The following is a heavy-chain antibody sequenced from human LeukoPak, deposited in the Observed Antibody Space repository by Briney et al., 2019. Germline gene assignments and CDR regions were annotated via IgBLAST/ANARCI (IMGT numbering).Heavy chain of an antibody. CDR3: AKGARQLVLFNWFDP. CDR1: GFTFSSYA. Sequence: GGSLRLSCAASGFTFSSYAMSWVRQAPGKGLEWVSAISGSGGSTYYADSVKGRFTISRDNSKNTLYLQTNSLRAEDTAVYYCAKGARQLVLFNWFDPWGQGTLVTVSS. CDR2: ISGSGGST. V-gene: IGHV3-23*01. D-gene: IGHD6-13*01. J-gene: IGHJ5*02.